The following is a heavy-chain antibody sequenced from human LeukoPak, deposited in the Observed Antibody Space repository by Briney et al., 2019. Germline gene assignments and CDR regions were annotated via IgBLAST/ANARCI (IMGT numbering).Heavy chain of an antibody. CDR1: GGSFSGYY. J-gene: IGHJ4*02. CDR2: INHSGST. D-gene: IGHD1-26*01. V-gene: IGHV4-34*01. Sequence: PSETLSLTCAVYGGSFSGYYWSWIRQPPGKGVEWIGEINHSGSTNYNPSLTSRVTISVDTSKNQFSLKLSSVTAADTAVYYCARVPARYSGSYYAGVVDYWGQGTLVTVSS. CDR3: ARVPARYSGSYYAGVVDY.